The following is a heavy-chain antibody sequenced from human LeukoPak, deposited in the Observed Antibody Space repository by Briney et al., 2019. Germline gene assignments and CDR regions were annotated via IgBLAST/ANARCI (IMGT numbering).Heavy chain of an antibody. Sequence: GASVKVSCKASGYTFTSYDINWVRQATGQALEWMGWMNPNSGNTGYAQKFQGRVTMTRNTSISTAYMELSSLRSEGTAVYYCARGTARARLLDYWGQGTLVTVSS. D-gene: IGHD6-6*01. CDR3: ARGTARARLLDY. CDR1: GYTFTSYD. J-gene: IGHJ4*02. V-gene: IGHV1-8*01. CDR2: MNPNSGNT.